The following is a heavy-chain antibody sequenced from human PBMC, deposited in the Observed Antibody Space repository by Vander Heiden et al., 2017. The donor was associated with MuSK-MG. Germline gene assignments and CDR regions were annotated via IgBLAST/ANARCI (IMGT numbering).Heavy chain of an antibody. CDR3: ARDLGVCSSSCRYYYMDV. V-gene: IGHV1-2*06. J-gene: IGHJ6*03. Sequence: QVQLVQSGAEVKKPGASVRVACKASGYTFSDYYMHWVRQAPGQGPEWMGRINPDNGGINYAQKFQGRVTMTRDTSISTAYMELSRLRSDDTAVYYCARDLGVCSSSCRYYYMDVWGKGTTVTVSS. D-gene: IGHD2-2*01. CDR2: INPDNGGI. CDR1: GYTFSDYY.